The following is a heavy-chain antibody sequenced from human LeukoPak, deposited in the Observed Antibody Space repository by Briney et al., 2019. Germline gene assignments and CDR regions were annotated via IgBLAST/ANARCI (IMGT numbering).Heavy chain of an antibody. V-gene: IGHV1-2*02. CDR1: GYTFNGYY. J-gene: IGHJ4*02. D-gene: IGHD3-22*01. CDR3: ARGSPPRRNYDSSGYYSYYFDH. CDR2: INPNSGGT. Sequence: ASVKVSCKASGYTFNGYYIHWVRQAPGQGLEWKGWINPNSGGTNYAQKFQGRVTMTRDTSISTAYMELSRLRSDDTAVYYCARGSPPRRNYDSSGYYSYYFDHWGQGTLVTVSS.